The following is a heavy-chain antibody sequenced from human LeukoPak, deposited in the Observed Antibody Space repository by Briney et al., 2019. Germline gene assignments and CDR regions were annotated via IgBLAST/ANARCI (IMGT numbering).Heavy chain of an antibody. CDR1: GFSITGFSFSDFG. CDR3: AGGSFGELSAYYYYYMDV. V-gene: IGHV3-30*02. J-gene: IGHJ6*03. CDR2: IRYDGSTK. D-gene: IGHD3-16*02. Sequence: PGGSLRLSCTASGFSITGFSFSDFGMHWVRQAPGKGLEWLAFIRYDGSTKFYADSVKGRFTISRDNSKNTLYLQMNSLRAEDTAVYYCAGGSFGELSAYYYYYMDVWGKGTTVTISS.